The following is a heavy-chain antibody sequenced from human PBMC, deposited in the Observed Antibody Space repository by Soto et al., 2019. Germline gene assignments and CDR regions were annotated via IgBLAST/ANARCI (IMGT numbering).Heavy chain of an antibody. Sequence: QVQLVQSGAAVKKPGSSVKVSCKASGGTFSSSTISWVRQAPGQGLEWMGRIIPILGLAHYAQHFQGRVTITADTSTSTAYMDLSSLTSDDTAVYYCARTFGGLQTWWFDPWGQGTLVTVSS. D-gene: IGHD2-15*01. CDR1: GGTFSSST. CDR3: ARTFGGLQTWWFDP. CDR2: IIPILGLA. J-gene: IGHJ5*02. V-gene: IGHV1-69*02.